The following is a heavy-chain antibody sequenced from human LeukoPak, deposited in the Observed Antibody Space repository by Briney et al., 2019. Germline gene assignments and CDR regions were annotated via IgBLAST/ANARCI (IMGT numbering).Heavy chain of an antibody. V-gene: IGHV4-59*01. CDR3: ARDSHSLRWFL. J-gene: IGHJ2*01. CDR2: ISYSGNT. Sequence: TSSETLSLTCTVSGGSITDYYWSWLRQPPGKGLEWIGYISYSGNTKYSPSLSNRVTISLATSRKQFSLKLSSVTAADTAVYYCARDSHSLRWFLWGRGTLVTVSS. CDR1: GGSITDYY. D-gene: IGHD3-10*01.